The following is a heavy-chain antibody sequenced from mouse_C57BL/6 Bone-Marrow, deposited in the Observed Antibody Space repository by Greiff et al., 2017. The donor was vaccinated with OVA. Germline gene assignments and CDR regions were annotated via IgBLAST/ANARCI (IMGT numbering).Heavy chain of an antibody. CDR2: ISSGSSTI. V-gene: IGHV5-17*01. CDR3: ARSSAGDAMDY. D-gene: IGHD4-1*01. CDR1: GFTFSDYG. J-gene: IGHJ4*01. Sequence: EVMLVESGGGLVKPGGSLKLSCAASGFTFSDYGMHWVRQAPEQGLEWVAYISSGSSTIYYADTVKGRFTISRDNAKNTLFLQMTSLRSEDTAMDYCARSSAGDAMDYWGQGTSVTVSS.